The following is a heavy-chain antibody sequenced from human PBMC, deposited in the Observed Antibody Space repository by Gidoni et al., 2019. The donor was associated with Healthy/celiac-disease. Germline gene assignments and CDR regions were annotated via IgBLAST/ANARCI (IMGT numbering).Heavy chain of an antibody. J-gene: IGHJ6*02. V-gene: IGHV3-48*03. D-gene: IGHD6-19*01. CDR3: ARDEQWRGYYGMDV. CDR1: GFTFSSYE. Sequence: EVQLVESGGGLVQPGGSLRLSCAASGFTFSSYEMNWVRQAPGKGLEWVSYISSSGSTIYYADSVKGRFTISRDNAKNSLYLQMNSLRAEDTAVYYCARDEQWRGYYGMDVWGQGTTVTVSS. CDR2: ISSSGSTI.